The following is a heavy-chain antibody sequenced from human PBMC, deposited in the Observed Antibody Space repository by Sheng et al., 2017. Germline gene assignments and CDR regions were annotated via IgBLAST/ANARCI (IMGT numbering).Heavy chain of an antibody. Sequence: VAVIAYDGSVEYYADSVKGRFTISRDDARDSLYLQMNNLRVEDTAVYFCARDRWNDYWGQGTLVTVSS. V-gene: IGHV3-33*05. CDR2: IAYDGSVE. J-gene: IGHJ4*02. D-gene: IGHD1-1*01. CDR3: ARDRWNDY.